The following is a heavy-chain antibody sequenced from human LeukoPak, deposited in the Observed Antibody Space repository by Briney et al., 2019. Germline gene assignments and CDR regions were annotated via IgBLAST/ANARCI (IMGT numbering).Heavy chain of an antibody. Sequence: GGSLRLSCAASGFTFSSYWMSWVRQAPGKGLEWVANIKQDGREKYYVDSVKGRFTISRDNAKNSLYLQMNSLRAEDTAVYYCARDGVLIAVAGRRYYFDYWGQGTLVTVSS. CDR1: GFTFSSYW. D-gene: IGHD6-19*01. CDR2: IKQDGREK. J-gene: IGHJ4*02. CDR3: ARDGVLIAVAGRRYYFDY. V-gene: IGHV3-7*01.